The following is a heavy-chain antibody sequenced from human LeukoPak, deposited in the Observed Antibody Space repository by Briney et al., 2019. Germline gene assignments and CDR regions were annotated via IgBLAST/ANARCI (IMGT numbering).Heavy chain of an antibody. CDR1: GFTFSSYA. D-gene: IGHD4-11*01. CDR3: ARGSVTHYYYYGMDV. V-gene: IGHV3-30-3*01. Sequence: PGGSLRLSYAASGFTFSSYAMHWVRQAPGKGLEWVAVISYDGSNKYYADSVKGRFTISRDNSKNTLYLQMNSLRAEDTAVYYCARGSVTHYYYYGMDVWGQGTTVTVSS. CDR2: ISYDGSNK. J-gene: IGHJ6*02.